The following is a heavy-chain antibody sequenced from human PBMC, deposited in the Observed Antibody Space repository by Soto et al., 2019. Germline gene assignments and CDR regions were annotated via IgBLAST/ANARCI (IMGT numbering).Heavy chain of an antibody. V-gene: IGHV3-23*01. J-gene: IGHJ4*02. CDR2: ISGSGGST. CDR3: SAVETYYFDY. Sequence: GGSLRLSCAASGFTFSSYAMSWVRQAPGKGLEWVPAISGSGGSTYYADSVKGRFTISRDNSKNTLYLQMNSLRAEDTAVYYCSAVETYYFDYWGQGTLVTVSS. CDR1: GFTFSSYA.